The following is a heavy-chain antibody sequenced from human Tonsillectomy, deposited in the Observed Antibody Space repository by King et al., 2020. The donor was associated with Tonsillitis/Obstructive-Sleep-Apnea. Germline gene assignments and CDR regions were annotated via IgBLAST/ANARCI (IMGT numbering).Heavy chain of an antibody. CDR2: INWNGGST. V-gene: IGHV3-20*04. D-gene: IGHD3-10*01. Sequence: VQLVESGGSVVRPGGSLRLPCAASGFTFDDFGMSWVRQAPGKGLEWLSGINWNGGSTGYADSVKGRFTISRDNAKNSLFLQMNSLRVEDTAFYYCARHLLRAVNNYYRSSSPHYWGQGTLVTVSS. J-gene: IGHJ4*02. CDR1: GFTFDDFG. CDR3: ARHLLRAVNNYYRSSSPHY.